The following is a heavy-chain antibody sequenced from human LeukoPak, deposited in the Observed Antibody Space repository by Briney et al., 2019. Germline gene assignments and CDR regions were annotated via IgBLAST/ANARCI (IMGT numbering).Heavy chain of an antibody. CDR2: IGTTGDT. Sequence: GGSLRLSCAASGFTFSAYDMHWVRHGTGKGLEWVSGIGTTGDTYYPDSVKGRFTISRDNAKNSLYLQMNSLRAEDTAVYYCARALLGDGDNSGYWGQGTLVTVSS. J-gene: IGHJ4*02. CDR1: GFTFSAYD. CDR3: ARALLGDGDNSGY. D-gene: IGHD5-24*01. V-gene: IGHV3-13*01.